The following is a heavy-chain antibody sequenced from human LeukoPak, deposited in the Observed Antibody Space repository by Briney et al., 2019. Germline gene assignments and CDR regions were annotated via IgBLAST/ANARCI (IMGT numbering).Heavy chain of an antibody. Sequence: GGSLRLSCEASGFPFSSYVMSWVRQAPGKGLEWISYINHNGEMIYYPDFVKGRFTISRDNAKNSLYLRMNSLRDEDTAIYYCARDHDWAFDFWGQGTLVTVSS. J-gene: IGHJ4*02. CDR1: GFPFSSYV. CDR3: ARDHDWAFDF. V-gene: IGHV3-48*02. D-gene: IGHD3-9*01. CDR2: INHNGEMI.